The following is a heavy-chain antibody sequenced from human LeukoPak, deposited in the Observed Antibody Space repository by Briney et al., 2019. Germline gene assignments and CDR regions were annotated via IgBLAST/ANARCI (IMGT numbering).Heavy chain of an antibody. Sequence: GGSLRLSCAASGFTFSSYGMHWVRQAPGKGLEWVAFIRYDGSNKYYADSVKGRFTISRDNSKNTLYPQMNSLRAEDTAVYYCAKDPSSSWYGYFQHWGQGTLVTVSS. CDR1: GFTFSSYG. CDR3: AKDPSSSWYGYFQH. J-gene: IGHJ1*01. D-gene: IGHD6-13*01. CDR2: IRYDGSNK. V-gene: IGHV3-30*02.